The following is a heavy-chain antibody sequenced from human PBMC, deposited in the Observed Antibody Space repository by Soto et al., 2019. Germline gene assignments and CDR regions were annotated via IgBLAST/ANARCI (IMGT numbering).Heavy chain of an antibody. J-gene: IGHJ6*02. CDR3: ARNESSNIYGMDV. Sequence: EVQLVESGGGLVKPGGSLRLSCAASGFTFRSYSMNWVRQAPGKGLEWVSSISSSSFSINYADSVKGRFSISRDNAQNSLHLQMINLRAEDTAVYYCARNESSNIYGMDVWGQGTTVTVSS. D-gene: IGHD6-6*01. CDR2: ISSSSFSI. CDR1: GFTFRSYS. V-gene: IGHV3-21*01.